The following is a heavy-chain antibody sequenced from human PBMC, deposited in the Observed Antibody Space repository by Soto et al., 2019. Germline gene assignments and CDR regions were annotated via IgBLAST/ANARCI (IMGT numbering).Heavy chain of an antibody. D-gene: IGHD3-3*01. CDR2: IIPIFGTA. J-gene: IGHJ6*02. Sequence: QVQLVQSGAEVKKPGSSVKVSCKASGGTFSSYAISWVRQAPGQGLEWMGGIIPIFGTANYAQKFQGRVTSTPDESTGTDYIELSSLRSEDTVVYYCACSRDFWSGYYPGINYGMDVWGQGNTVTVSS. CDR3: ACSRDFWSGYYPGINYGMDV. V-gene: IGHV1-69*05. CDR1: GGTFSSYA.